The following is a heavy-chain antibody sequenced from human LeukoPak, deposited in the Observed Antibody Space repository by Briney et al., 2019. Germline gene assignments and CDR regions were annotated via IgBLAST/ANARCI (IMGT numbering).Heavy chain of an antibody. V-gene: IGHV1-69*01. J-gene: IGHJ6*02. Sequence: SVKVSCKASGGTFSSYAISWVRQAPGQGLEWMGGIIPIFGTANYAQKFQGRVTITADESTSTAYMELSSLRSEDTAVYYCARDQVPGYYYYGMDVWGQGTTVTVSS. CDR2: IIPIFGTA. CDR3: ARDQVPGYYYYGMDV. CDR1: GGTFSSYA.